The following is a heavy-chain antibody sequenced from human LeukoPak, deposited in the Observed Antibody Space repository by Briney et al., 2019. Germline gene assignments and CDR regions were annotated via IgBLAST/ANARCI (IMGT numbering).Heavy chain of an antibody. D-gene: IGHD3-16*01. V-gene: IGHV4-59*08. CDR3: ARRRIMITFGGVRAYAFDI. CDR1: GGSISSYY. CDR2: IYYSGST. Sequence: SETLSLTCTVSGGSISSYYWNWIRQPPGKGLEWIGYIYYSGSTNYNPSLKSRVTISVDTSKNQFSLKLSSVTAADTAVYYCARRRIMITFGGVRAYAFDIWGQGTIVTVSS. J-gene: IGHJ3*02.